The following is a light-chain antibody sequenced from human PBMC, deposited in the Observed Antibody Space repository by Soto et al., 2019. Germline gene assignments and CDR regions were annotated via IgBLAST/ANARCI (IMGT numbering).Light chain of an antibody. CDR2: DAS. V-gene: IGKV1-5*01. CDR3: QQYENYWT. Sequence: DIQMTQSPSTLSATAGDRVTITCRASRSISSWLAWYQHKPGKAPKLLIYDASNLDSGVPSRFSGGGSGTEFSLTISNLQPDDSATYYCQQYENYWTFGQGTRVEIK. J-gene: IGKJ1*01. CDR1: RSISSW.